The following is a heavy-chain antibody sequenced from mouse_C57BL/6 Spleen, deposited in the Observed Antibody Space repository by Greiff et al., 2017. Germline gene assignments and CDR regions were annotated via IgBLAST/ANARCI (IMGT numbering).Heavy chain of an antibody. V-gene: IGHV1-22*01. J-gene: IGHJ2*01. CDR1: GYTFTDYN. D-gene: IGHD1-1*01. CDR2: IYPNNGGT. Sequence: DVQLQESGPELVKPGASVKMSCKASGYTFTDYNMHWVKQSHGKSLEWIGYIYPNNGGTSYNQKFKGKATLTVNKSSSTAYMELRSLTSEDSAVYYCARTADYYGSSGYFDYWGQGTTLTVSS. CDR3: ARTADYYGSSGYFDY.